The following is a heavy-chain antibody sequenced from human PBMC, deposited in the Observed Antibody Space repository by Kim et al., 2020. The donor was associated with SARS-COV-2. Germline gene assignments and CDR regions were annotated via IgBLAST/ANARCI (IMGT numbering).Heavy chain of an antibody. CDR3: AKDLYYDILTGNYYYYYGMDV. CDR1: GFTFSSYG. J-gene: IGHJ6*02. Sequence: GGSLRLSCAASGFTFSSYGMHWVRQAPGKGLEWVAVIWYDGSNKYYADSVKGRFTISRDNSKNTLYLQMNSLRAEDTAVYYCAKDLYYDILTGNYYYYYGMDVWGQGTTVTVSS. V-gene: IGHV3-33*06. D-gene: IGHD3-9*01. CDR2: IWYDGSNK.